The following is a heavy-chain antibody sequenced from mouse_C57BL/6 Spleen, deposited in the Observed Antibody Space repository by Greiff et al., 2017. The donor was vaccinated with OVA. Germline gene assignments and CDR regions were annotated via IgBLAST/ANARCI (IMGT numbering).Heavy chain of an antibody. Sequence: EVQLQQSGPVLVKPGASVKMSCKASGYTFTDYYMNWVKQSHGKSLEWIGVINPYNGGTSYNQKFKGKATLTVDKSSSTAYMELNSLTSEDSAVYYCARWGMDRWFAYWGQGTLVTVSA. CDR1: GYTFTDYY. V-gene: IGHV1-19*01. D-gene: IGHD2-3*01. CDR3: ARWGMDRWFAY. J-gene: IGHJ3*01. CDR2: INPYNGGT.